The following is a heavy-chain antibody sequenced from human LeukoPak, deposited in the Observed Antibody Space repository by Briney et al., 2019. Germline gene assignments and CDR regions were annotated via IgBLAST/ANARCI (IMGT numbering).Heavy chain of an antibody. J-gene: IGHJ4*02. Sequence: ASLKVSCKTSGYTFTNNNIHWIRHAPGQGLEWRGWINPKYGGTHYAQKFQERFTITTDTSISTAYMDLRTLESADTAFYYCARGEGLSIFAVLLTWGQGTLVTVSS. D-gene: IGHD3-3*02. CDR1: GYTFTNNN. CDR2: INPKYGGT. CDR3: ARGEGLSIFAVLLT. V-gene: IGHV1-2*02.